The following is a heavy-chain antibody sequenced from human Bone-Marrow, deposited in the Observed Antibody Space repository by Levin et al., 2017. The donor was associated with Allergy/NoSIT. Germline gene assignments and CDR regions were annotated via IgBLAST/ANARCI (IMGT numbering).Heavy chain of an antibody. CDR3: TRRAALDF. V-gene: IGHV3-23*01. CDR2: IVGDGYNR. Sequence: GESLKISCVASGFTFSAYAMNWARQAPGKGLEWISGIVGDGYNREYADSVKGRFTISRDNSKNTLYLQMDGLRADDTAMYFCTRRAALDFWGQGTPVTVSS. D-gene: IGHD6-13*01. CDR1: GFTFSAYA. J-gene: IGHJ4*02.